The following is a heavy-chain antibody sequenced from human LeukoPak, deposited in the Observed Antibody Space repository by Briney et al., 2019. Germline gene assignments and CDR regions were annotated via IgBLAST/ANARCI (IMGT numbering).Heavy chain of an antibody. Sequence: ASVKVSCTASGYTFTSFGISWVRQAPGQRLEWMGWISAYNGNTNYTQKLQGRVTMTTDTSTSTAYMELRSLRSDDTAVYYCARVYRPGLVADGFDYWGQGTLVTVSS. D-gene: IGHD2-15*01. J-gene: IGHJ4*02. CDR2: ISAYNGNT. V-gene: IGHV1-18*01. CDR3: ARVYRPGLVADGFDY. CDR1: GYTFTSFG.